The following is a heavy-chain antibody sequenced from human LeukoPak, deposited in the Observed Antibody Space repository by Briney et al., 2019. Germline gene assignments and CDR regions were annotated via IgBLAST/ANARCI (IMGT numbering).Heavy chain of an antibody. CDR1: GGSISSGDYY. V-gene: IGHV4-39*07. J-gene: IGHJ4*02. CDR2: INHSGST. Sequence: PSETLSLTCTVSGGSISSGDYYWSWIRQPPGKGLEWIGEINHSGSTNYNPSLKSRVTISVDTSKNQFSLKLSSVTAADTAVYYCARGPYDYVWGSYRYPPLRDWGQGTLVTVSS. CDR3: ARGPYDYVWGSYRYPPLRD. D-gene: IGHD3-16*02.